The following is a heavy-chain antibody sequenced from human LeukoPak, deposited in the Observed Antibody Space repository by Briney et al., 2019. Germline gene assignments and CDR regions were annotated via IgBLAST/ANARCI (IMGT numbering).Heavy chain of an antibody. Sequence: GGSLRLSCAASGFTFDDYGMSWVRQAPGKGLEWVSYISSSSSTIYYADSVKGRFTISRDNAKNSLYLQMNSLRAEDTAVYYCARGVERRLYYMDVWGKGTTVTVSS. D-gene: IGHD1-1*01. CDR1: GFTFDDYG. V-gene: IGHV3-48*04. J-gene: IGHJ6*03. CDR2: ISSSSSTI. CDR3: ARGVERRLYYMDV.